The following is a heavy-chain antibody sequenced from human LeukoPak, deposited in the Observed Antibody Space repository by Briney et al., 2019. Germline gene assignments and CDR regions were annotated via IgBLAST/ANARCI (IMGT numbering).Heavy chain of an antibody. J-gene: IGHJ4*02. CDR2: IYYSGST. CDR3: ARMMGSELVAYY. D-gene: IGHD6-6*01. V-gene: IGHV4-39*01. Sequence: SETLSLTCTVSDGSISSSSYYWGWIRQPPGKGLEWIGSIYYSGSTYYNPSLKSRVTISVDTSKNQFSLKLSSVTAADTAVYYCARMMGSELVAYYWGQGTLVTVSS. CDR1: DGSISSSSYY.